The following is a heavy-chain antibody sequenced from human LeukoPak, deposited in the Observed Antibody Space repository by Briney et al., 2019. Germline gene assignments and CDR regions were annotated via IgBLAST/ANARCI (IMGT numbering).Heavy chain of an antibody. V-gene: IGHV3-30*02. Sequence: PGGSLRLSCAASGFTFSSYGMHWVRQAPGKGLEWVAVIWYDGSNKYYADSVKGRFTISRDNSKNTLYLQMSSLRAEDTAVYYCVKGPGPMVNYYFDFWGQGTLVTVSS. CDR3: VKGPGPMVNYYFDF. J-gene: IGHJ4*02. CDR1: GFTFSSYG. D-gene: IGHD2-21*01. CDR2: IWYDGSNK.